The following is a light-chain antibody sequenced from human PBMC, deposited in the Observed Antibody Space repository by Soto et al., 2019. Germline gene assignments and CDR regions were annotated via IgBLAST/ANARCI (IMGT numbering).Light chain of an antibody. CDR1: QSVSSY. V-gene: IGKV3-11*01. Sequence: EVVWTECPATLSLAPGERATLSCRASQSVSSYLAWYQQKPGQAPRLLIYDASNRATGIPARFSGSGSGTDFTLTISSLEPEDFAVYYCQQRSNGFTFGPGTKVDIK. CDR2: DAS. J-gene: IGKJ3*01. CDR3: QQRSNGFT.